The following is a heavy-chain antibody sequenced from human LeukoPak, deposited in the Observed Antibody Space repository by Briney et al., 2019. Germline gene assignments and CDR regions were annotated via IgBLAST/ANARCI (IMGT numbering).Heavy chain of an antibody. J-gene: IGHJ4*02. CDR1: GGSISSNNW. V-gene: IGHV4-31*11. CDR2: IYYSGST. D-gene: IGHD3-22*01. CDR3: AVTFETYYDSSGYFDY. Sequence: SGTLSLTCAVSGGSISSNNWWGWIRQHPGKGLEWIGYIYYSGSTYYNPSLKSRVTISVDTSKNQFSLKLSSVTAADTAVYYCAVTFETYYDSSGYFDYWGQGTLVTVSS.